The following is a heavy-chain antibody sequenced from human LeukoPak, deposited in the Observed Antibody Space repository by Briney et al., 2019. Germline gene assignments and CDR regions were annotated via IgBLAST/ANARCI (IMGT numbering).Heavy chain of an antibody. CDR1: GFTFSSYA. V-gene: IGHV3-23*01. CDR3: VKGGQDCSPTTCYYD. D-gene: IGHD2-2*01. Sequence: GGSLRLSCAASGFTFSSYAVSWVRQAPGKGLEWVSAISGSGSTYYADSVKGRFTISRDNSKNTGYLQMNSLRAEDTAVYYCVKGGQDCSPTTCYYDWGQGTLVTVSS. CDR2: ISGSGST. J-gene: IGHJ4*02.